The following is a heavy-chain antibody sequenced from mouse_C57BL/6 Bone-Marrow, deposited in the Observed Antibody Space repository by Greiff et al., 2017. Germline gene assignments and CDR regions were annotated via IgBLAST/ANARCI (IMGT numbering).Heavy chain of an antibody. J-gene: IGHJ4*01. V-gene: IGHV7-3*01. D-gene: IGHD2-3*01. CDR2: IRNKANGYTT. Sequence: EVQVVESGGGLVQPGGSLSLSCAASGFTFTDYYMSWVRQPPGKALEWLDFIRNKANGYTTEYSASVKGRFTISRDNSQSILYLQMNALRAEDSATYYCARPDDGYAMDYWGQGTSVTVSS. CDR1: GFTFTDYY. CDR3: ARPDDGYAMDY.